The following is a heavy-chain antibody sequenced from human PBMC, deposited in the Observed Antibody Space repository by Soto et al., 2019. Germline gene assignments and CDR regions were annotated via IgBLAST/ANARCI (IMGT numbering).Heavy chain of an antibody. J-gene: IGHJ3*02. CDR1: GFTFSTYS. CDR2: ITTSSSTI. Sequence: GGSLRLSCTASGFTFSTYSMNWVRQAPGKGLEWVSFITTSSSTIYYADSVKGRFTISRDNAKNSLYLQMNSLRDEDTAVYYCTTGVETYYYDTSGYIAFDIWGQGTMVTVSS. D-gene: IGHD3-22*01. V-gene: IGHV3-48*02. CDR3: TTGVETYYYDTSGYIAFDI.